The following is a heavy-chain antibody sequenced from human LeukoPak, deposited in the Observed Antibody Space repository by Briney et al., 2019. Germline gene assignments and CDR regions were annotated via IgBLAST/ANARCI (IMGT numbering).Heavy chain of an antibody. Sequence: ASVKVSCKASGYTFTTYYMHWVRQAPGQGLGWIGIINPSGGSTSYAPNFQGRVTMTRDTSISTAYMELSRLRSDDTAVYYCARSMLVERDAFDIWGQGTMVTVSS. D-gene: IGHD2-8*01. CDR1: GYTFTTYY. CDR3: ARSMLVERDAFDI. V-gene: IGHV1-46*01. J-gene: IGHJ3*02. CDR2: INPSGGST.